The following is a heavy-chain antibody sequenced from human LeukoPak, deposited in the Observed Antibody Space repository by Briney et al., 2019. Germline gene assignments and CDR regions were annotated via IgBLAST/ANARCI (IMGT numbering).Heavy chain of an antibody. Sequence: ASVKVSCKPARYSFTRNFMHWVRQAPGQGLKWMGRINPNSGGTNYAQKFQGRVTMTRDTSISTAYMELSRLRSDDTAVYYCARSYTVVVTAAIGYWGQGTLVTVSS. CDR2: INPNSGGT. V-gene: IGHV1-2*06. J-gene: IGHJ4*02. D-gene: IGHD2-2*01. CDR3: ARSYTVVVTAAIGY. CDR1: RYSFTRNF.